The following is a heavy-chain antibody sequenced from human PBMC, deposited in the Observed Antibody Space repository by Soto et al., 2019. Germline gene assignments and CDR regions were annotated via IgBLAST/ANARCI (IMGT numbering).Heavy chain of an antibody. D-gene: IGHD4-17*01. CDR1: GGSISSGGYY. CDR3: ARGPTVTQAFDY. CDR2: IYYSGST. V-gene: IGHV4-31*03. Sequence: LSLTCTVSGGSISSGGYYWSWIRQHPGKGLEWIGYIYYSGSTYYNPSLKSRVTISVDTSKNQFSLKLSSVTAADTAVYYCARGPTVTQAFDYWGQGTLVTVSS. J-gene: IGHJ4*02.